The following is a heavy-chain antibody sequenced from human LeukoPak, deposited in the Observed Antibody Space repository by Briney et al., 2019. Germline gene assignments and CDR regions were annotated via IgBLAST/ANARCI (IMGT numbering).Heavy chain of an antibody. D-gene: IGHD3-22*01. V-gene: IGHV3-23*01. Sequence: GGSLRLSCAASGFTFSSYAMSWVRQAPGKGLEWVSAISGSGGRTYYADSVKGRLTISRDNSKNTLYLQMNSLRAEDTAVYYCAKDPYYYDSSGYYLPVDYWGQGTLVTVSS. J-gene: IGHJ4*02. CDR1: GFTFSSYA. CDR3: AKDPYYYDSSGYYLPVDY. CDR2: ISGSGGRT.